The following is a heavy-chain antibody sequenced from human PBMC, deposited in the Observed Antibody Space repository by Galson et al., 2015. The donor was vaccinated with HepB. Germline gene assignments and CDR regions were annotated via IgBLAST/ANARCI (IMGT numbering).Heavy chain of an antibody. D-gene: IGHD6-13*01. CDR2: ISGSGGST. V-gene: IGHV3-23*01. CDR1: GFTFSSYA. J-gene: IGHJ1*01. Sequence: LRLSCAASGFTFSSYAMSWVRQAPGKGLEWVSAISGSGGSTYYADSVKGRFTISRDNSKNTLYLQMNSLRAEDTAVYYCAKGRGSDGSSWYLFQHWGQGTLVTVSS. CDR3: AKGRGSDGSSWYLFQH.